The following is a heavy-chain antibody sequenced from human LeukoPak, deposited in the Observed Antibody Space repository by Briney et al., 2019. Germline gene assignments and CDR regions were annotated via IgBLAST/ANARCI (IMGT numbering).Heavy chain of an antibody. CDR1: GFTFSSYW. Sequence: GGSLRLSCAASGFTFSSYWMSWVRQAPGKGLEWVANIKQDGSEKYYVDSVKGRFTISRDNAKNSLYLQMNSLRAEDTAVYYCARDFFALGGLIALLDYWGQGTLVTVSS. V-gene: IGHV3-7*01. CDR2: IKQDGSEK. J-gene: IGHJ4*02. D-gene: IGHD3-16*02. CDR3: ARDFFALGGLIALLDY.